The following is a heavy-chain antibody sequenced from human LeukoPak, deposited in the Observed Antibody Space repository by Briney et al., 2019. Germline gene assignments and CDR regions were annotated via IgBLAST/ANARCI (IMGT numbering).Heavy chain of an antibody. J-gene: IGHJ4*02. CDR2: ISYDGSSK. V-gene: IGHV3-30-3*01. Sequence: GGSLRLSCAASGFTFSSYSMHWVRQAPGKGLEWVALISYDGSSKYYADSVKGRFTVSRDNSKNTFFLQMNSLRTEDTAMYYCARAPESYGSGWYGLYWGQGTLVTVSS. CDR3: ARAPESYGSGWYGLY. D-gene: IGHD6-19*01. CDR1: GFTFSSYS.